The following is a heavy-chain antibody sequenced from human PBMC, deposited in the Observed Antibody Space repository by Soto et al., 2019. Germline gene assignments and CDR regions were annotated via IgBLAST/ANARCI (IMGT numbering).Heavy chain of an antibody. V-gene: IGHV1-69*12. CDR1: GGTFSNYA. J-gene: IGHJ6*02. D-gene: IGHD6-19*01. CDR2: IVPIFGTT. CDR3: ARVEAVAGLYNYHGLDV. Sequence: QVQLVQSGAEVKKPGSSVKVSCKVSGGTFSNYAIDWVRLAPGHGLEWMGGIVPIFGTTYYTQKCQGRATIIADDSTTTAYLEMSSLRSEDTAIYYCARVEAVAGLYNYHGLDVWGQGNAVTVSS.